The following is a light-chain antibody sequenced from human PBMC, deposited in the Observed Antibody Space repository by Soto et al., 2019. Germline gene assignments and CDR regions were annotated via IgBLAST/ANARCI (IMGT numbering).Light chain of an antibody. V-gene: IGKV3-15*01. J-gene: IGKJ1*01. Sequence: IVLTQSPATLSLSTVERATLSFRASQSISSYLAWYQQKPGQAPRLLIYGASTRATCIPARFSGSGSGTEFTLTISSLQPEDFAVYYCQQYNNWRTFGQGTKVDIK. CDR1: QSISSY. CDR2: GAS. CDR3: QQYNNWRT.